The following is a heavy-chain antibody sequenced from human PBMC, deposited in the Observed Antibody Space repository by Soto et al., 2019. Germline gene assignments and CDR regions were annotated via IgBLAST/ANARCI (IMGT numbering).Heavy chain of an antibody. D-gene: IGHD3-10*01. J-gene: IGHJ3*02. CDR3: ARERGFLSEAFDI. Sequence: PSQTLSLTCAISGDSVSSNSATWNWIRQSPSRGLEWLGRAYYRSQWHNDYAESVKSRITINPDTSKNQFPLQLNSVTPEDTAVYYRARERGFLSEAFDIWGRGTMVTVSS. CDR2: AYYRSQWHN. CDR1: GDSVSSNSAT. V-gene: IGHV6-1*01.